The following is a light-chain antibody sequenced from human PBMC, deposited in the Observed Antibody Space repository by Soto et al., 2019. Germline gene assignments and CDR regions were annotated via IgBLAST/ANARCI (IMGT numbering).Light chain of an antibody. CDR3: QQYNRYSPWA. V-gene: IGKV1-5*03. Sequence: DIQMTQSPSTLSASVGDRVTINCRASQSISSWLAWYQQKPGKAPKLLIYKASTLESGVPSRFSGSGSGTEFTLTISSLQPDDFAIYYCQQYNRYSPWAFGQGTKVDI. CDR1: QSISSW. CDR2: KAS. J-gene: IGKJ1*01.